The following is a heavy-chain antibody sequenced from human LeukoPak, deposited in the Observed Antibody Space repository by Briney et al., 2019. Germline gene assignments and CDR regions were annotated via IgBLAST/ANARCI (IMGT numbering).Heavy chain of an antibody. Sequence: ASVKVSCKASGGTLSSYAISWVRQAPGQGLEWMGGIIPIFGSTNYAQRFQGRVTITADESTSTAYMELSSLRSEDTAMYYCARHFSGSFAWYFDLWGRGTLVTVSS. D-gene: IGHD1-26*01. CDR3: ARHFSGSFAWYFDL. CDR2: IIPIFGST. CDR1: GGTLSSYA. V-gene: IGHV1-69*13. J-gene: IGHJ2*01.